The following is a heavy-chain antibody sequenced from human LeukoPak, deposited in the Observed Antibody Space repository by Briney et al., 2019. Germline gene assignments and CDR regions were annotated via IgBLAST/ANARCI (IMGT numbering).Heavy chain of an antibody. CDR3: ARKNGFET. V-gene: IGHV4-59*01. D-gene: IGHD2-8*01. CDR1: GGSISTDH. J-gene: IGHJ3*02. CDR2: IYYSGRT. Sequence: SETLSLTCTVSGGSISTDHWNWVRQPPGKGLEWIGCIYYSGRTYYNPSLESRVTISVDMSKSQFSLRLASVTDADTALYYCARKNGFETWGQGTLVTVSS.